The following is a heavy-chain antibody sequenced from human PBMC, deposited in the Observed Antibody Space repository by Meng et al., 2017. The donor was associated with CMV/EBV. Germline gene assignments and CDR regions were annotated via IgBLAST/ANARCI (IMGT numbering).Heavy chain of an antibody. CDR3: ARDRGDS. J-gene: IGHJ4*02. Sequence: SVKVSCKAAGYTFTSYNMHWVRQAPGQRPEWMGLINPGNGNTKYSQKFQGRVTITRDTSASIAYMELSSLRSEDTAVYYCARDRGDSWGQGTLVTVSS. CDR1: GYTFTSYN. V-gene: IGHV1-3*01. D-gene: IGHD3-10*01. CDR2: INPGNGNT.